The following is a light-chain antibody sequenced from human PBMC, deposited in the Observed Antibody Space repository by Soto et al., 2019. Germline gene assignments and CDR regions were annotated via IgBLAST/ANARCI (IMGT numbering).Light chain of an antibody. V-gene: IGKV1-39*01. J-gene: IGKJ1*01. CDR2: AAS. CDR1: QSISSY. Sequence: DIQITQSPSSLAASVGDSLPITCRASQSISSYLNWYQQKPGKAPKLLIYAASSLQSGVPSRFSGSGSGTDFTLTISSLQPEDFAVYHCQQYYNWWTFGQGTKVDIK. CDR3: QQYYNWWT.